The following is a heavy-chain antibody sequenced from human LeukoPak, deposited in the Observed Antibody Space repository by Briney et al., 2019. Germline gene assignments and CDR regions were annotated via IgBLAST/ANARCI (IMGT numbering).Heavy chain of an antibody. D-gene: IGHD3-10*01. Sequence: PSETLSLTCTVSGGSISRSSYYWGWIRQTPGKGPEWIGSIYYGGSTYYNPSLKSRVTISVDTSKNQFSLKLSSVTAADTAVYYCARSIGWSVRGRFDYWGQGTLVTVSS. CDR3: ARSIGWSVRGRFDY. CDR1: GGSISRSSYY. V-gene: IGHV4-39*01. J-gene: IGHJ4*02. CDR2: IYYGGST.